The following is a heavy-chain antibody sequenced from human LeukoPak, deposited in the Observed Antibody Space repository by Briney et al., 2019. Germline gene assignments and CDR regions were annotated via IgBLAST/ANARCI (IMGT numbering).Heavy chain of an antibody. CDR3: ARDLAYSSDWYTQPADS. CDR1: GFTFSSYG. Sequence: PGGSLRLSCAASGFTFSSYGMHWVRQAPGKGLEWVAFIRYDGSNKYYADSVKGRFTISRDNSKNTLYLQMNSLRTDDTAIYYCARDLAYSSDWYTQPADSWGQGTLVTVSS. D-gene: IGHD6-13*01. V-gene: IGHV3-30*02. CDR2: IRYDGSNK. J-gene: IGHJ4*02.